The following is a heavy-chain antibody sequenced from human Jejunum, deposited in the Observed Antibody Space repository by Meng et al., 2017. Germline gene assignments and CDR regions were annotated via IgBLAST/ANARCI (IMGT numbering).Heavy chain of an antibody. CDR1: GFSLSAYA. CDR3: AREYSSGWTDY. D-gene: IGHD6-19*01. Sequence: GESLKISCATSGFSLSAYAIHWVRQAPGKGLEWVAVISYDGNIETYADSVQGRYTISRDTSKNTVFLQMNSLRAEDTALYYCAREYSSGWTDYWGQGTQVTVSS. CDR2: ISYDGNIE. J-gene: IGHJ4*02. V-gene: IGHV3-33*05.